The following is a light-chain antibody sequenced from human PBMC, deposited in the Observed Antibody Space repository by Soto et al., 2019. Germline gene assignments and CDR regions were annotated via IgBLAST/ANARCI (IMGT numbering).Light chain of an antibody. CDR3: QQYVISVT. J-gene: IGKJ5*01. Sequence: EIVMTQSPATLSVSPGERATLSCRASQSISGNYLAWYQQKPGQAPRLLIYGASNRATGIPERFSGSGSGTDFTLTIGRLEPQDSAMYYCQQYVISVTFGQGTRLEI. CDR2: GAS. CDR1: QSISGNY. V-gene: IGKV3-20*01.